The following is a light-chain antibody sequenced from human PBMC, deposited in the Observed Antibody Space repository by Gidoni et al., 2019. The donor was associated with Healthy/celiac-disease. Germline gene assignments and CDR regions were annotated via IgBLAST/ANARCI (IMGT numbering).Light chain of an antibody. Sequence: SYELTQPPSVSVSPGQTASITCSGDKLGDKYACWYQQKPGPSPLLVIYQDSKRPSGIPERFSGSNSGNTATLTISGTQAMDEADYYCQAWDSSHVVFGGGTKLTVL. V-gene: IGLV3-1*01. CDR1: KLGDKY. CDR3: QAWDSSHVV. CDR2: QDS. J-gene: IGLJ2*01.